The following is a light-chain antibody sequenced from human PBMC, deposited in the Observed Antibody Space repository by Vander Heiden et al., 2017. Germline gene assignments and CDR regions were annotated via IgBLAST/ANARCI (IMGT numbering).Light chain of an antibody. CDR2: DVS. Sequence: SALPQPASVSGPAGQSLTISCPGTSIAVSADNYESWYQQHPGKAPNLTLYDVSVRPSGVSNRFSGSKSGNTASLTISGLQAEDEADYYCSSYTSSSVVFGGGTKLTVL. CDR1: SIAVSADNY. CDR3: SSYTSSSVV. J-gene: IGLJ2*01. V-gene: IGLV2-14*01.